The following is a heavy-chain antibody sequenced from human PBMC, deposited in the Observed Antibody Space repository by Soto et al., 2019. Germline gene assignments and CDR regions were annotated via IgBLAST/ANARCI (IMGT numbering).Heavy chain of an antibody. Sequence: VASVKVSCKASGGTFSSYAISWVRQAPGQGLEWMGGIIPIFGTANYAQKFQDRVTITADESTSTAYMELSSLRSEDTAVYYCASPSTNYDFWSGYYVPPYYGMDVWGQGTTVTVSS. CDR2: IIPIFGTA. V-gene: IGHV1-69*13. D-gene: IGHD3-3*01. J-gene: IGHJ6*02. CDR3: ASPSTNYDFWSGYYVPPYYGMDV. CDR1: GGTFSSYA.